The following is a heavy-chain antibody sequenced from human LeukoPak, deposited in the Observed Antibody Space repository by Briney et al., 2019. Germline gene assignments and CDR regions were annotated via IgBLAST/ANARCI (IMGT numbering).Heavy chain of an antibody. V-gene: IGHV4-34*01. Sequence: SETLSLICPVYGGASSGDYGRCIRHPPGKGLEWIGEINHSGSTNYNPSLKSRVTISVDTSKNQFSLKLSSVTAADTAVYYCARDGLGYYGSGSYYQVNWFDPWGQGTLVTVSS. D-gene: IGHD3-10*01. J-gene: IGHJ5*02. CDR2: INHSGST. CDR1: GGASSGDY. CDR3: ARDGLGYYGSGSYYQVNWFDP.